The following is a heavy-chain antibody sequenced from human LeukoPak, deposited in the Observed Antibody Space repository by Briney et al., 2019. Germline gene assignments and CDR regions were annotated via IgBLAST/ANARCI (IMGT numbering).Heavy chain of an antibody. J-gene: IGHJ6*02. D-gene: IGHD6-19*01. CDR2: INPNTGGT. CDR3: ATVSPGIAVAGAAGTHYYYYYGMDV. CDR1: GYTFTVYH. V-gene: IGHV1-2*02. Sequence: ASVNVSYKASGYTFTVYHMHWVRQAPGQGLEWMGWINPNTGGTNYAQKFQGRVTMTEDTSTDTAYMELSSLRSEDTAVYYCATVSPGIAVAGAAGTHYYYYYGMDVWGQGTTVTVSS.